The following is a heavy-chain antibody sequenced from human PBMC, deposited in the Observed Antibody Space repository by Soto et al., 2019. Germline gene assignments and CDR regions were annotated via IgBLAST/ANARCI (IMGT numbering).Heavy chain of an antibody. CDR3: AKDLLYDFWSGSHFDY. D-gene: IGHD3-3*01. J-gene: IGHJ4*02. CDR1: GFTFSSYA. V-gene: IGHV3-23*01. Sequence: GGSLRLSCAASGFTFSSYAMSWVRQAPGEGLEWVSAISGSGGSTYYADSVKGRFTISRDNSKNTLYLQMNSLRAEDTAVYYCAKDLLYDFWSGSHFDYWGQGTLVTVSS. CDR2: ISGSGGST.